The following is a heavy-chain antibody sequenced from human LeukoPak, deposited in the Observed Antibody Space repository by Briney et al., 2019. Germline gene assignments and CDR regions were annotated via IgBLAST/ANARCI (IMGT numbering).Heavy chain of an antibody. Sequence: TLSLTCTVSGGSISSGDYYWSWIRQPPGKGLEWIGYIYYSGSTYYNPSLKSRVTISVDTSKNQFSLKLSSVTAADTAVYYCARASTILTIRGWFDPWGQGTLVTVSS. V-gene: IGHV4-30-4*01. D-gene: IGHD3-3*01. J-gene: IGHJ5*02. CDR1: GGSISSGDYY. CDR3: ARASTILTIRGWFDP. CDR2: IYYSGST.